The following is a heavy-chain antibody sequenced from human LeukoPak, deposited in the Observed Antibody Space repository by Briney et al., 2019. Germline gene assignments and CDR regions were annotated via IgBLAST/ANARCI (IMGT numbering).Heavy chain of an antibody. J-gene: IGHJ4*02. Sequence: ASVKVSCKASGYTFTGYYMHWVRQAPGQGLEWMGWINLNSGGTNYAQKFQGWVTMTRDTSISTAYMELSRLRSDDTAVYYCAREGGDYRYYFDYWGQGTLVTVSS. D-gene: IGHD4-17*01. CDR2: INLNSGGT. V-gene: IGHV1-2*04. CDR1: GYTFTGYY. CDR3: AREGGDYRYYFDY.